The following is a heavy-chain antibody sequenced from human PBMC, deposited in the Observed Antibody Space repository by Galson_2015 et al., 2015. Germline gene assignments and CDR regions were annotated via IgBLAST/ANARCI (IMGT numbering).Heavy chain of an antibody. V-gene: IGHV3-49*04. Sequence: SLRLSCAASGFTFGDYAMSWVRQAPGKGLEWVGFIRSKAYGGTTEYAASVKGRFTISRDDSKSIAYLQMNSLETEDTAVYYCTRPWIQLWTPTQFDYWGQGTLVTVSS. CDR3: TRPWIQLWTPTQFDY. CDR2: IRSKAYGGTT. D-gene: IGHD5-18*01. CDR1: GFTFGDYA. J-gene: IGHJ4*02.